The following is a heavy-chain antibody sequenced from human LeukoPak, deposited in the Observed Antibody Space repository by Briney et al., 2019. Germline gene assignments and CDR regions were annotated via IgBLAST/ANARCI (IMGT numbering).Heavy chain of an antibody. CDR1: GGSFSGYY. D-gene: IGHD3-9*01. V-gene: IGHV4-34*01. J-gene: IGHJ5*02. CDR3: ARGPYYDILTGYSSYNWFDP. CDR2: INHSGST. Sequence: SETLSLTCAVYGGSFSGYYWSWIRQPPGKGLEWIGEINHSGSTNYNPSLKSRVTISVDTSKNQYSLKLSSVTAADTAVYYCARGPYYDILTGYSSYNWFDPWGQGTLVTVSS.